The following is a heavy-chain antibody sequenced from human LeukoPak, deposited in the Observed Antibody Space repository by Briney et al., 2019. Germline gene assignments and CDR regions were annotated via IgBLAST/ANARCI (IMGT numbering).Heavy chain of an antibody. CDR2: IYYRGST. J-gene: IGHJ3*02. D-gene: IGHD2-2*01. CDR1: GVPKSRYY. Sequence: SDTLSLTCTVSGVPKSRYYWIWIRQPPGKGLEWFGYIYYRGSTNYHPSLKSRVTISVDTSKNQFSLKLSSVTAADTAVYYCARAMKQFRDDAFDIWGQGTMVTVSS. CDR3: ARAMKQFRDDAFDI. V-gene: IGHV4-59*07.